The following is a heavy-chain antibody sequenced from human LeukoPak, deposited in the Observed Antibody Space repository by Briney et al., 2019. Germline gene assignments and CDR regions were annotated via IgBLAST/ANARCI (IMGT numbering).Heavy chain of an antibody. V-gene: IGHV3-72*01. CDR1: GFTFSDQY. CDR3: ARVLGYSGYDLAY. CDR2: SGNKAISYTT. D-gene: IGHD5-12*01. J-gene: IGHJ4*02. Sequence: PGGSLTLSCAASGFTFSDQYMDWARRAPGKGLEWVGRSGNKAISYTTEYAASVKGRFTISRDDSKNSLYLQMNSLKTEDTAVYYCARVLGYSGYDLAYWGQGTLVTVSS.